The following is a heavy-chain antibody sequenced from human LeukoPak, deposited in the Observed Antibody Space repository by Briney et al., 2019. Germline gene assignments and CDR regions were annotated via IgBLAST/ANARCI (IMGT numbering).Heavy chain of an antibody. Sequence: PGGSLRLSCAVSGFTFSDYYMSWIRQAPGKGLEWVSYISSGGSTISHADSVKGRFTISRDNAENSLYLQMNSLRAEDTAVYYCARKGRGSGSYYNAYFDYWGQGTLVTVSS. J-gene: IGHJ4*02. CDR1: GFTFSDYY. V-gene: IGHV3-11*01. CDR2: ISSGGSTI. D-gene: IGHD3-10*01. CDR3: ARKGRGSGSYYNAYFDY.